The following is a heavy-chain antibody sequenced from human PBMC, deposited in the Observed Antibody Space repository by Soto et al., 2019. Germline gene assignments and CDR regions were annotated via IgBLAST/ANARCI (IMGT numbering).Heavy chain of an antibody. CDR1: GYTFTSYA. CDR3: ARAVAAAGKGTIYYFDY. Sequence: ASVKVSCKASGYTFTSYAMHWVRQAPGQRLEWMGWINAGNGNTKYSQKFQGRVTITRDTSASTAYMELSSLRSEDTAVYYCARAVAAAGKGTIYYFDYWGQGTLVTVSS. V-gene: IGHV1-3*01. CDR2: INAGNGNT. D-gene: IGHD6-13*01. J-gene: IGHJ4*02.